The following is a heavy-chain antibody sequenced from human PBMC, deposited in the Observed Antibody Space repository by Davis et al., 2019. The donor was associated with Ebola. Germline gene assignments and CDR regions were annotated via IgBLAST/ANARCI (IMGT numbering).Heavy chain of an antibody. V-gene: IGHV5-51*01. CDR2: IYLGDSDT. J-gene: IGHJ5*02. D-gene: IGHD2-15*01. CDR1: GYSFPSYW. Sequence: GESLKISCKGSGYSFPSYWIAWVRQMPRKGLEWMGSIYLGDSDTRYSSSFQGQVTISDEKSLSTAYLQWSSLKASDTAMFYCARLGNCSGGSCTNWFEPWGQGTLVTVSS. CDR3: ARLGNCSGGSCTNWFEP.